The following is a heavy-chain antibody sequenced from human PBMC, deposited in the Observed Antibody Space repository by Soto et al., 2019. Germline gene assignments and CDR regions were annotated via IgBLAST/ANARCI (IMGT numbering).Heavy chain of an antibody. J-gene: IGHJ5*02. CDR2: IYTSGGT. Sequence: SETLSLTCTVSGGSISSYYWSWIRQPAGKGLEWIGRIYTSGGTNYNPSLKSRVTMSVDTSKNQFSLKLSSVTAADTAVYYCARHLVVATTTYNWFDVWGQGALVTVSS. CDR1: GGSISSYY. V-gene: IGHV4-4*07. CDR3: ARHLVVATTTYNWFDV. D-gene: IGHD2-15*01.